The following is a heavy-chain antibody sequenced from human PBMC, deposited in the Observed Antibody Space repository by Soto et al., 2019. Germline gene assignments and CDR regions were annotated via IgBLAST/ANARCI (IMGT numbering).Heavy chain of an antibody. Sequence: SETLSLTCTVSGGSVSSGSYYWSWIRQPPGKGLEWIGYIYYSGSTNYNPSLKSRVTISVDTSKNQFSLKLSSVTAADTAVYYCAREMVTLGKNDYYYDGMAVWAQGTTVPVS. V-gene: IGHV4-61*01. CDR3: AREMVTLGKNDYYYDGMAV. D-gene: IGHD5-18*01. CDR1: GGSVSSGSYY. CDR2: IYYSGST. J-gene: IGHJ6*02.